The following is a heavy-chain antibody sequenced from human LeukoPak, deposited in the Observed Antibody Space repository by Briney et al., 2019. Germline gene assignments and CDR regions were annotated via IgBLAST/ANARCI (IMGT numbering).Heavy chain of an antibody. J-gene: IGHJ6*03. CDR1: GFTFSSYS. Sequence: GGSLRLSCAASGFTFSSYSMNWVRQAPGKGLEWVSSISNSSSYIYYADSVKGRFTISRDNAKNSLYLQMNSLRAEDTAVYYCARGYDFWSGYYSTQPDYYYYYMDVWGKGTAVTVSS. V-gene: IGHV3-21*01. CDR3: ARGYDFWSGYYSTQPDYYYYYMDV. D-gene: IGHD3-3*01. CDR2: ISNSSSYI.